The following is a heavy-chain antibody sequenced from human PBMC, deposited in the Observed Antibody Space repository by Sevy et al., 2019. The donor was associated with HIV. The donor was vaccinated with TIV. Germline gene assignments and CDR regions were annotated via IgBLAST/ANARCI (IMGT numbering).Heavy chain of an antibody. D-gene: IGHD3-3*01. Sequence: ASVKVSCKASGGTFSSYAISWVRQAPGQGLEWMGGIIPILGTANYAQKFQGRVTITADESTSTAYMELSSLRSEDTAVYYCARGAYDFWSLPYYYGMDVWGQGTTVTVSS. V-gene: IGHV1-69*13. J-gene: IGHJ6*02. CDR1: GGTFSSYA. CDR2: IIPILGTA. CDR3: ARGAYDFWSLPYYYGMDV.